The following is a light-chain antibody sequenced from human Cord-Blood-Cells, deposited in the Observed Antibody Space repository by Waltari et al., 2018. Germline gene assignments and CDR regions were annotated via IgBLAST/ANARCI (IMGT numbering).Light chain of an antibody. Sequence: EIVLTQSPGTLSLSPGERATLSCRASQSVSSSYLAWYQQKPGQAHRLLIYGASSGATGIPDRCSGSGSGTVFTLTISRLEPEDGAVYYWQQYGSSPRTFGQGTKVEIK. V-gene: IGKV3-20*01. CDR3: QQYGSSPRT. CDR1: QSVSSSY. J-gene: IGKJ1*01. CDR2: GAS.